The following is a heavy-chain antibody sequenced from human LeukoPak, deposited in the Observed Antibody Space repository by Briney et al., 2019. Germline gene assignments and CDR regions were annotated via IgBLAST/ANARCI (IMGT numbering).Heavy chain of an antibody. CDR3: AKLGYCSGGSCGFDY. CDR1: GYTFTSYD. CDR2: MNPNSGNT. Sequence: ASVKVSCKASGYTFTSYDINWVRQATGQGLEWMGWMNPNSGNTGYAQKFQGRVTITRNTSISTAYMELSSLRSEDTAVYYCAKLGYCSGGSCGFDYWGQGTLVTVSS. D-gene: IGHD2-15*01. V-gene: IGHV1-8*03. J-gene: IGHJ4*02.